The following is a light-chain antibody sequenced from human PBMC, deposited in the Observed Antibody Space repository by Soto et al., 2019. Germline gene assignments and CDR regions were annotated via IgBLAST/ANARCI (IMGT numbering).Light chain of an antibody. CDR3: QQRSNWPPFT. V-gene: IGKV3-11*01. CDR1: QSVSSY. Sequence: EIVLTQSPATLSLSPGERATLSCRASQSVSSYLAWYQQKPGQAPRLLIYDASNRATGIPARFSGSGSGTDFTRTISSLEPEEFEVYYCQQRSNWPPFTFGPGTKVDI. CDR2: DAS. J-gene: IGKJ3*01.